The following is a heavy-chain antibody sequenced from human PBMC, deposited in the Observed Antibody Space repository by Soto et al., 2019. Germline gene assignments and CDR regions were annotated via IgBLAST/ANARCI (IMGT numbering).Heavy chain of an antibody. J-gene: IGHJ4*02. CDR1: GLTLSSYG. D-gene: IGHD3-22*01. CDR3: AGGSRDTSGYYDFDY. V-gene: IGHV3-21*02. CDR2: ISAITNYK. Sequence: EVQLVESGGGLAKPGGSLRLSCAGSGLTLSSYGMTWVRQAPGKGLEWVSSISAITNYKYSADSLQARFTISRDNAKNSLYLQMNSLRADDTAVYYCAGGSRDTSGYYDFDYWGQGTLVTVSS.